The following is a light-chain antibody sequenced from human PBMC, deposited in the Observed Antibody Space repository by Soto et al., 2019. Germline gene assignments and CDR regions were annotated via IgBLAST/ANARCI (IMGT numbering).Light chain of an antibody. Sequence: QSALTQPASVSGSPGQSITISCTGTNSDVGSYNLVSWYQHHPGKAPKLMIYEVSRRPSGVSNRFSGSKSGNTASLTISGLQAEDEADYFCCSYAGSSTAIFGGGTQLTV. CDR1: NSDVGSYNL. V-gene: IGLV2-23*02. J-gene: IGLJ2*01. CDR3: CSYAGSSTAI. CDR2: EVS.